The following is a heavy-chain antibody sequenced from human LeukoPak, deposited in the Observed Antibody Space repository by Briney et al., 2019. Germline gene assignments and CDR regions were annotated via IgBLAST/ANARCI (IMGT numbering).Heavy chain of an antibody. CDR3: ARDSVTMVRGVIFNWFDP. Sequence: ASVKVSCKASGYTFTSYAMHWVRQAPGQRLEWMGWINAGNGNTKYSQKFQGRVTITRDTSASTAYMELSSLRSEDTAVYYCARDSVTMVRGVIFNWFDPWGQGTLVTVSS. CDR1: GYTFTSYA. V-gene: IGHV1-3*01. D-gene: IGHD3-10*01. CDR2: INAGNGNT. J-gene: IGHJ5*02.